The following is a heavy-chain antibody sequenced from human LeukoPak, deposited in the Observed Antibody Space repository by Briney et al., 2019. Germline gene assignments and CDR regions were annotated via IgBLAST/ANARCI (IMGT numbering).Heavy chain of an antibody. D-gene: IGHD6-19*01. Sequence: SETLSLTCAVYGGSFSAYYWSWIRQPPGKGLEWIGEINHSGSTNYNPSLKSRVTISIDMSKNQFSLQLSSVTAADTAVYYCARGSSGWYAGRRYYFDYWGQGTLVTVSS. CDR2: INHSGST. J-gene: IGHJ4*02. CDR3: ARGSSGWYAGRRYYFDY. V-gene: IGHV4-34*01. CDR1: GGSFSAYY.